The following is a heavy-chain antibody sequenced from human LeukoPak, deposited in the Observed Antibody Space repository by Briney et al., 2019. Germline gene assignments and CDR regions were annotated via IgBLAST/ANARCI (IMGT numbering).Heavy chain of an antibody. CDR3: ARGYCSSTSCYTPWYFDY. J-gene: IGHJ4*02. CDR1: GYTFTSYG. Sequence: ASVKVSCKASGYTFTSYGISWVRQAPGQGLEWMGWISAYNGNTNYAQKLQGRVTMTTDTSTSTAYMELRSLRSDDTAVYYCARGYCSSTSCYTPWYFDYWGQGTLVTVSS. D-gene: IGHD2-2*02. CDR2: ISAYNGNT. V-gene: IGHV1-18*01.